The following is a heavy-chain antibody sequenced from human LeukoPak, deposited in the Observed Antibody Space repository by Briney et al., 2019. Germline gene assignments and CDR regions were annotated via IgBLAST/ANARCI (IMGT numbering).Heavy chain of an antibody. CDR1: GFPFIEYS. D-gene: IGHD1-1*01. J-gene: IGHJ4*02. CDR3: ARDHNYAFDN. CDR2: IGIDSGNT. Sequence: GGSLRLSCTASGFPFIEYSMDWVCQAPGKGLEWISYIGIDSGNTKYADSVRGRFTISADKAKNSLYLQMNSLRVEDTAVYYCARDHNYAFDNWGRGTLVSVAS. V-gene: IGHV3-11*06.